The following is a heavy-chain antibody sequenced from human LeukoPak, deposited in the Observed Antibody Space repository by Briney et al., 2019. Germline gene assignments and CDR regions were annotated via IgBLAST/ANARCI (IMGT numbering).Heavy chain of an antibody. J-gene: IGHJ4*02. D-gene: IGHD3-10*01. Sequence: SGPTLVNPTQTLTPTCTFSGFSLSTTGVAVAWIRQPPGKALEWLAVTYWNNDKNYSPSLKNRLTNTQDTSKNQVILIMANMDPVDTGTYYCAHKGRGSGSYTMWGQGTLVTVSS. CDR1: GFSLSTTGVA. CDR3: AHKGRGSGSYTM. CDR2: TYWNNDK. V-gene: IGHV2-5*01.